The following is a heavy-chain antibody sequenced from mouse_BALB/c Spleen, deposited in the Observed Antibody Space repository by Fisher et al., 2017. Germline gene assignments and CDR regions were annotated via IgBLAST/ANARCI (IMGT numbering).Heavy chain of an antibody. V-gene: IGHV1-26*01. D-gene: IGHD1-1*01. J-gene: IGHJ4*01. Sequence: KFKGKATLTVDKSSSTAYMELLSLTSEDSAVYYCAREDYYGSSYGAMDYWGQGTSVTVSS. CDR3: AREDYYGSSYGAMDY.